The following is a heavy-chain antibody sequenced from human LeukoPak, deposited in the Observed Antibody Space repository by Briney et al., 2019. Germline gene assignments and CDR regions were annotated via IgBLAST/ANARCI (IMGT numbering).Heavy chain of an antibody. CDR3: ARGDTAMASFDY. V-gene: IGHV4-30-2*01. CDR1: GDSIGGGGYF. D-gene: IGHD5-18*01. CDR2: IYHSGSA. J-gene: IGHJ4*02. Sequence: SQTLSLTCAVSGDSIGGGGYFWSWIRQPPGKGLECIGYIYHSGSAYYNPSLKSRVTISVDRSKNQFSLKLSSVTAADTAVYYCARGDTAMASFDYWGQGTLVTVSS.